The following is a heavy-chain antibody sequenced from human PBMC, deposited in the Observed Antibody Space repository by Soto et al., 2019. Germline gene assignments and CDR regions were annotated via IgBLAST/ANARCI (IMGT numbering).Heavy chain of an antibody. CDR2: ISYDGSNK. D-gene: IGHD3-10*01. V-gene: IGHV3-30*18. J-gene: IGHJ3*02. Sequence: QVQLAESGGGVVQPGRSLRLSCAASGFTFSSYGMHWVRQAPGKGLEWVAVISYDGSNKYYADSVKGRFTISRDNSKNTLYLQMNSLRAEDTAVYYCAKLPPMVNDAFDIWGQGTMVTVSS. CDR3: AKLPPMVNDAFDI. CDR1: GFTFSSYG.